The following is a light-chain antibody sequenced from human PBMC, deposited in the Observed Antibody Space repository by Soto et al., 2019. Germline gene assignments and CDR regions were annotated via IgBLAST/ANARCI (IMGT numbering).Light chain of an antibody. CDR2: YDD. J-gene: IGLJ2*01. CDR1: SSNIGNNA. CDR3: AAWDDSLNGVV. Sequence: SVLTQPPSVSEAPRQRVTISCSGSSSNIGNNAVNWYQQLPGKAPKLLIYYDDLLPSGVSDRFSGSKSGTSASLAISGLQSEDEAYYYCAAWDDSLNGVVCGGGTKLTVL. V-gene: IGLV1-36*01.